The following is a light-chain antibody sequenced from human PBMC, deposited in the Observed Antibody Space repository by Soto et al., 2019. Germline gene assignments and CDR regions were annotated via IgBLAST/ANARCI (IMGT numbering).Light chain of an antibody. CDR3: QQYGDSVFT. Sequence: EIVLTQSPGTLSLSPGARATLSCRASQSLTSNYLAWYQQKPGQAPRLLISGTSNRATGIPDRFSGSGSGTDFTLTISRLEPDGFAVYYCQQYGDSVFTFGPGTTVDIK. J-gene: IGKJ3*01. CDR2: GTS. CDR1: QSLTSNY. V-gene: IGKV3-20*01.